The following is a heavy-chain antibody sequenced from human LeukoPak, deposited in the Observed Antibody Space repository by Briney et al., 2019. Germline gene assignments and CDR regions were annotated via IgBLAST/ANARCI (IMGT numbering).Heavy chain of an antibody. CDR3: AKSPRGSYYYYYYMDV. Sequence: GGSLRLSCAASGFTFYDYAMHWVRQAPGKGLEWVSGISWNSGSIGYVDSVKGRFTISRDNAKNSLYLQMNSLRAEDTALYYCAKSPRGSYYYYYYMDVWGKGTTVTVSS. J-gene: IGHJ6*03. CDR2: ISWNSGSI. D-gene: IGHD3-16*01. V-gene: IGHV3-9*01. CDR1: GFTFYDYA.